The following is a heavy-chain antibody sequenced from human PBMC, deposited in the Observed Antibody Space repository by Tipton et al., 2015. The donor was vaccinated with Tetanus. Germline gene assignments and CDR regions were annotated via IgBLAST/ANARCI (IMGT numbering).Heavy chain of an antibody. Sequence: TLSLTCTVSGGSVGSGSYYWSWIRQPPGKGLEWIGYIYYSGSTNYNPSLESRVTISVDTSKNQFSLKLRSVTAADTAVYYCARLYSYGSLYWFDPWGQGTLVTVSS. CDR3: ARLYSYGSLYWFDP. D-gene: IGHD5-18*01. CDR2: IYYSGST. J-gene: IGHJ5*02. CDR1: GGSVGSGSYY. V-gene: IGHV4-61*01.